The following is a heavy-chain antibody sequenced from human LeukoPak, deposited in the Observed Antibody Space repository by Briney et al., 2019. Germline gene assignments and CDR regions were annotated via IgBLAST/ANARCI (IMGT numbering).Heavy chain of an antibody. CDR1: SDSISSTRYY. V-gene: IGHV4-39*01. J-gene: IGHJ5*02. D-gene: IGHD3-3*01. CDR2: IYYSGST. Sequence: PSETLSLTCTVSSDSISSTRYYWGWIRQPPGKGLEWIANIYYSGSTYYNPSLKSRVTISVDTSKNQFSLKLTSVTAADTAVYYCARQYDFWSGLNNWFDPWGQGTLVTVSS. CDR3: ARQYDFWSGLNNWFDP.